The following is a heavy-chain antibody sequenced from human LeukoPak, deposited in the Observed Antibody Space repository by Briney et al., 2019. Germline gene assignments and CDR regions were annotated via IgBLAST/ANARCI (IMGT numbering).Heavy chain of an antibody. CDR1: GYSFTGHY. J-gene: IGHJ6*03. Sequence: GASVKVSCKASGYSFTGHYMHWVRQAPGQGLEWMGWINPKSGGTNYAQKFQGRVTMTRDTSISTAYMELTRLRSDDTAVYYCARGGLRVMVYRLYYMDVWGKGTTVTVSS. CDR2: INPKSGGT. D-gene: IGHD2-8*01. CDR3: ARGGLRVMVYRLYYMDV. V-gene: IGHV1-2*02.